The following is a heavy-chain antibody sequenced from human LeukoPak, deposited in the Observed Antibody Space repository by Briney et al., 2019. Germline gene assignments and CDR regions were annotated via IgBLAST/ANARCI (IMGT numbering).Heavy chain of an antibody. Sequence: PSETLSLTCAVYGGSFSGYYWSWIRQPPGKGLEWIGEINHSGSTNYNPPLKSRVTISVDTSKNQFSLKLSSVTAADTAVYYCARHLLPLGWFDPWGQGTLVTVSS. V-gene: IGHV4-34*01. CDR3: ARHLLPLGWFDP. CDR2: INHSGST. CDR1: GGSFSGYY. J-gene: IGHJ5*02.